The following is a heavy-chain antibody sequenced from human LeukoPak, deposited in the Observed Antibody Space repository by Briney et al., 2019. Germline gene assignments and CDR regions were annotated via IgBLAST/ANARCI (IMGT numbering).Heavy chain of an antibody. CDR2: ISAYNGNT. CDR3: ARQPRDDAFDI. V-gene: IGHV1-18*01. Sequence: ASVKVSCKTSGYTFTNYNINWVRQAPGQGLEWVGWISAYNGNTNSAQKFQGRVTMTTDTSTSTAYMELRSLTSDDTAVYYCARQPRDDAFDICGQGTMVTVSS. J-gene: IGHJ3*02. CDR1: GYTFTNYN.